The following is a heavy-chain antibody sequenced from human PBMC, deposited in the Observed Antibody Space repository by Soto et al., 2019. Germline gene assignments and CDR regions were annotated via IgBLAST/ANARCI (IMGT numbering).Heavy chain of an antibody. V-gene: IGHV4-4*02. CDR2: IYHSGNS. J-gene: IGHJ6*02. D-gene: IGHD1-26*01. CDR3: ARLPGSPSYYTYGMDV. Sequence: LSLTCGVSGDSVSSSNWWSWVRQTPGKGLEWIGEIYHSGNSNYNPSLKSRVTISVDKSKNQFSLKLSSVTAADTAVYYCARLPGSPSYYTYGMDVWGQGTTVTV. CDR1: GDSVSSSNW.